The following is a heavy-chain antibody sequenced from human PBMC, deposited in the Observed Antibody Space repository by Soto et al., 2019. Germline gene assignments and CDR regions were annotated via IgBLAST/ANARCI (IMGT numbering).Heavy chain of an antibody. CDR3: VRDSGDNYGYPQILDY. D-gene: IGHD2-15*01. V-gene: IGHV1-18*01. CDR2: ISGYNGNT. CDR1: GYTFTDYG. J-gene: IGHJ4*02. Sequence: QVQLVQFGAEVKKPGASVKVSCKASGYTFTDYGISWVRQAPGQGLEWMGWISGYNGNTNYAENLQGRVTMTSDTSTTTAYMELRSLISDDTAVYYCVRDSGDNYGYPQILDYWGQGTLVTASA.